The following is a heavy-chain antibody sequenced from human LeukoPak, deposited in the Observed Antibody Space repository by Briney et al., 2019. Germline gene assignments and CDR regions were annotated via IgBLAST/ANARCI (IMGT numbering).Heavy chain of an antibody. D-gene: IGHD3-10*01. CDR2: ISYDGSNK. J-gene: IGHJ4*02. V-gene: IGHV3-30*18. Sequence: PGRSLRLSCAASGFTFSSYGMHWVRQAPGKGLEWVAVISYDGSNKYYADSVKGRFTISRDNSKNTLYLQMNSLRAEDTAVYYCAKDVGFGELFDYWGQGTLVTVSS. CDR3: AKDVGFGELFDY. CDR1: GFTFSSYG.